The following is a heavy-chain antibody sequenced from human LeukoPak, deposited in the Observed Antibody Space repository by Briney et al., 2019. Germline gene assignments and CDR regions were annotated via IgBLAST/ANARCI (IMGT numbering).Heavy chain of an antibody. Sequence: PSETLSLTCTVSGGSISSYYWSWIRQPPGKGLEWIGYIYYSGSTNYNPSLKSRVTISVDTSKNQFSLKLSSVTAADTAVYYCARDKKYYYDSSGPGHAFDIWGQGTMVTVSS. D-gene: IGHD3-22*01. V-gene: IGHV4-59*01. CDR2: IYYSGST. CDR3: ARDKKYYYDSSGPGHAFDI. CDR1: GGSISSYY. J-gene: IGHJ3*02.